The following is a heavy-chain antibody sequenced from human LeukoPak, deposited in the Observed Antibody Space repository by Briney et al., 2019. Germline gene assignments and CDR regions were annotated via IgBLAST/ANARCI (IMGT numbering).Heavy chain of an antibody. CDR3: ARAEWVAAAVAWFDP. Sequence: PSETLSLTCTVSGGSISSYYWSWIRQPPGKGLEWIGYIYYSGSTNYNPSLKSRVTISVDTSKNQFSPKLSSVTAADTAVYYCARAEWVAAAVAWFDPWGQGTLVTVSS. D-gene: IGHD6-13*01. V-gene: IGHV4-59*01. CDR2: IYYSGST. J-gene: IGHJ5*02. CDR1: GGSISSYY.